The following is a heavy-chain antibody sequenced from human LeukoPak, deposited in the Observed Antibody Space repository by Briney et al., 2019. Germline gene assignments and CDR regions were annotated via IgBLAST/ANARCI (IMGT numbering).Heavy chain of an antibody. CDR3: AKEGYYDILTGYYSPAGMDV. CDR1: GFTFSTYA. D-gene: IGHD3-9*01. CDR2: VSGTGGRT. J-gene: IGHJ6*02. V-gene: IGHV3-23*01. Sequence: GGSLRLSCAASGFTFSTYAMSWVRQAPGKGLEWVSVVSGTGGRTYYADSVKGRFTISRDDSKNTLYLQMNSLRAEDTAVYYCAKEGYYDILTGYYSPAGMDVWGQGTTVTVSS.